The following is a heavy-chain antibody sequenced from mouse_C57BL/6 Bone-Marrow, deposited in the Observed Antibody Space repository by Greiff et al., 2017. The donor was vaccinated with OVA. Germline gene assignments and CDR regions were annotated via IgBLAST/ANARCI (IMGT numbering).Heavy chain of an antibody. CDR2: IDPSDSYT. D-gene: IGHD2-2*01. V-gene: IGHV1-50*01. Sequence: QVQLQQPGAELVKPGASVKLSCKASGYTFTSYWMQWVKQRPGQGLEWIGEIDPSDSYTNYNQKFKGKATLTVDTSSSTAYMQLSSLTSEDSAVYYCARRRYGYDWFAYWCQGTLVTVSA. CDR1: GYTFTSYW. CDR3: ARRRYGYDWFAY. J-gene: IGHJ3*01.